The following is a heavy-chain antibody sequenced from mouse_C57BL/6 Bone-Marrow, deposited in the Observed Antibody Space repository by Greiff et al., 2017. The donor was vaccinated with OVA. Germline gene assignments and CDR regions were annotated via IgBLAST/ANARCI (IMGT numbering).Heavy chain of an antibody. CDR3: ARRGVYYGNYGFAY. CDR2: IYPGDGDT. J-gene: IGHJ3*01. Sequence: VQLQQSGPELVKPGASVKISCKASGYAFSSSWMNWVKQRPGKGLEWIGRIYPGDGDTNYNGKFKGKATLTADKSSSTAYMQLSSLTSEDSAVYFCARRGVYYGNYGFAYWGQGTLVTVSA. D-gene: IGHD2-1*01. CDR1: GYAFSSSW. V-gene: IGHV1-82*01.